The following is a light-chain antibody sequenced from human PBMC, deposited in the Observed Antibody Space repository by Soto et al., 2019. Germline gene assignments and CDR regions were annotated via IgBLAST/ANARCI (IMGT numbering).Light chain of an antibody. CDR1: QTISSY. V-gene: IGKV1-39*01. CDR2: AVS. CDR3: QQSYSAPRT. J-gene: IGKJ1*01. Sequence: DIQMTQSPSSLSASVGDRVTITCRASQTISSYLNWYQQKPGKAPKILIYAVSNLQSCVPSRFSGSGSGTELTLTVSSLQPEDVATYYCQQSYSAPRTFGQGKKVAIK.